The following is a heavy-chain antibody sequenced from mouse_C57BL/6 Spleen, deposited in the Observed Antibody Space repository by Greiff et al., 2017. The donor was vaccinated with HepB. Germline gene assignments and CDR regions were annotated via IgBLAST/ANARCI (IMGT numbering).Heavy chain of an antibody. J-gene: IGHJ1*03. CDR3: VRSYGSSYRYFDV. V-gene: IGHV1-58*01. D-gene: IGHD1-1*01. Sequence: EVKLMESGAELVRPGSSVKMSCKTSGYTFTSYGINWVKQRPGQGLEWIGYIYIGNGYTEYNEKFKGKATLTSDTSSSTAYMQLSSLTSEDSAIYFCVRSYGSSYRYFDVWGTGTTVTVSS. CDR1: GYTFTSYG. CDR2: IYIGNGYT.